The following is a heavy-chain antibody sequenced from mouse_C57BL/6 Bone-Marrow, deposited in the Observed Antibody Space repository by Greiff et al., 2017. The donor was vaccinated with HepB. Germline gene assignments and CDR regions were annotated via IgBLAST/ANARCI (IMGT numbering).Heavy chain of an antibody. J-gene: IGHJ3*01. CDR1: GYTFTSYG. CDR2: IYPRSGNT. D-gene: IGHD1-1*01. Sequence: QVQLKESGAELARPGASVKLSCKASGYTFTSYGISWVKQRTGQGLEWIGEIYPRSGNTYYNEKFKGKATLTADKSSSTAYMELRSLTSEDSAVYFCARSLGYYGSSYVWFAYWGQGTLVTVSA. V-gene: IGHV1-81*01. CDR3: ARSLGYYGSSYVWFAY.